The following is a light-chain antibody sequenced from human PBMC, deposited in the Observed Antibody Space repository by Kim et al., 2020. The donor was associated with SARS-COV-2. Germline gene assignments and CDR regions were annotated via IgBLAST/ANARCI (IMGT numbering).Light chain of an antibody. CDR2: KSN. V-gene: IGLV1-44*01. Sequence: GQSVTISCSGSSSNIGRYTVNWYQKLPEKAPTLVMYKSNQRPSGVPDRVSGSKSGTPAALAISGLQSEDEADYYCAAWDDSLNGYVFGTGTKVTVL. CDR1: SSNIGRYT. J-gene: IGLJ1*01. CDR3: AAWDDSLNGYV.